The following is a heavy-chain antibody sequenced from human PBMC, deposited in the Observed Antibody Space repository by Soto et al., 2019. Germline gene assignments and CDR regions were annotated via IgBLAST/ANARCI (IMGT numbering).Heavy chain of an antibody. J-gene: IGHJ4*02. D-gene: IGHD3-22*01. Sequence: QVPLVQSGAEVKKPGASVKVSCKASGYTFTSYGISWVRQAPGQGLEWMGWISAYNGNTNYAQKLQGRVTMTTDTSTSTAYMELRSLRSDGTAVYYCARAPVDRSGYYGSFDYWGQGTLVTVSS. CDR2: ISAYNGNT. CDR3: ARAPVDRSGYYGSFDY. CDR1: GYTFTSYG. V-gene: IGHV1-18*01.